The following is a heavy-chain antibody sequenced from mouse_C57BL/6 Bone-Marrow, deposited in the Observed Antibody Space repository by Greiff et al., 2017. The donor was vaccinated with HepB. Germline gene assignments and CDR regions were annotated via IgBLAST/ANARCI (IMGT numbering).Heavy chain of an antibody. Sequence: EVKVEESGGGLVQPGGSLKLSCAASGFTFSDYYMYWVRQTPEKRLEWVAYISNGGGSTYYPDTVKGRFTISRDNAKNTLYLQMSRLKSEDTAMYYCARHGEVRAMDYWGQGTSVTVSS. CDR3: ARHGEVRAMDY. CDR1: GFTFSDYY. J-gene: IGHJ4*01. V-gene: IGHV5-12*01. D-gene: IGHD2-1*01. CDR2: ISNGGGST.